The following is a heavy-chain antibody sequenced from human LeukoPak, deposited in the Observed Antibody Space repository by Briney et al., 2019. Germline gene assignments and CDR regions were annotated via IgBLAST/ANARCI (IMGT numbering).Heavy chain of an antibody. V-gene: IGHV1-46*01. D-gene: IGHD3-10*01. J-gene: IGHJ6*03. Sequence: ASVKVSCKASGYTFTSYYMHWVRQAPGQGLEWMGIINPSGGSTSYAQKFQGRVTMTRDMSTSTVYMELSSLRSEDTAVYYCARDLTMVRGSFYTNYYYYYMDVWGKGTTVTVSS. CDR3: ARDLTMVRGSFYTNYYYYYMDV. CDR2: INPSGGST. CDR1: GYTFTSYY.